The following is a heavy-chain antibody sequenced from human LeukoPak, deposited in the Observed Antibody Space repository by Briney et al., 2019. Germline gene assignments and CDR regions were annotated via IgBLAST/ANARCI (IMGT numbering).Heavy chain of an antibody. V-gene: IGHV3-21*01. CDR1: GFTFRTYS. Sequence: PGGSLRLSCAASGFTFRTYSMNWVRQAPGKGKEWVSSISGDNNVIYDADSVKGRFTISRDNANNSLYLQMNSLTAEDTAVFYCARVGSRGYYFDYWGQGTLVSVSS. J-gene: IGHJ4*02. CDR2: ISGDNNVI. D-gene: IGHD1-26*01. CDR3: ARVGSRGYYFDY.